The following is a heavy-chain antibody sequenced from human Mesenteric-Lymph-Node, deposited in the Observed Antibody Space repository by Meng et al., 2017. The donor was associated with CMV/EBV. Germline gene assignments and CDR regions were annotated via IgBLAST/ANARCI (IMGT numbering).Heavy chain of an antibody. D-gene: IGHD3-9*01. CDR1: GVIFSSYG. J-gene: IGHJ4*02. V-gene: IGHV3-33*03. CDR2: IWYDGSNK. Sequence: SGVIFSSYGLHWVRQAPGKGLEWVAVIWYDGSNKYYADSVKGRFTISRDNAKKSLYLQMNSLRAEDTAIYYCARAYYDILTGYYKDYWGQGSLVTVSS. CDR3: ARAYYDILTGYYKDY.